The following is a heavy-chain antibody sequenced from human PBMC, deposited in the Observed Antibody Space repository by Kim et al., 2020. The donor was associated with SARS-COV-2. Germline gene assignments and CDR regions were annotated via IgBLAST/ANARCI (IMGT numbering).Heavy chain of an antibody. D-gene: IGHD4-17*01. J-gene: IGHJ4*02. Sequence: NYNPSLKSRVTISVDTSKNQFSLRLSSVTAADTAVYYCARGDYGDYAFDYWGQGTLVTVSS. CDR3: ARGDYGDYAFDY. V-gene: IGHV4-59*09.